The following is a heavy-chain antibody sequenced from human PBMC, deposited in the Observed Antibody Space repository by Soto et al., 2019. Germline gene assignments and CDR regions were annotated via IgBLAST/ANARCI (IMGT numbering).Heavy chain of an antibody. J-gene: IGHJ6*02. Sequence: SETLSLTCAVYGGSFSGYYWSWIRQPPGKGLEWIGEINHSGSTNYNPSLKSRVTISVDTSKNQFSLKLSSVTAADTAVYYCARTGYCSGGSCYSDYYYYGMDVWGQGTTVTVSS. V-gene: IGHV4-34*01. D-gene: IGHD2-15*01. CDR1: GGSFSGYY. CDR2: INHSGST. CDR3: ARTGYCSGGSCYSDYYYYGMDV.